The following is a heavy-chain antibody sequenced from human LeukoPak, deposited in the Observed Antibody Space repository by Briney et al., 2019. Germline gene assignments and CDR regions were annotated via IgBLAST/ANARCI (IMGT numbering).Heavy chain of an antibody. D-gene: IGHD2-15*01. CDR3: ARDLVVVVGPTLDY. V-gene: IGHV1-46*01. CDR2: INSDSGST. CDR1: GYIFTRYY. J-gene: IGHJ4*02. Sequence: ASVKVSCKASGYIFTRYYIHWVRQAPGQGLEWMGIINSDSGSTTYAQKFQGRVIMTSDTSTSTVHMELRGLGSEDTAVYYCARDLVVVVGPTLDYWGQGTLVTVSS.